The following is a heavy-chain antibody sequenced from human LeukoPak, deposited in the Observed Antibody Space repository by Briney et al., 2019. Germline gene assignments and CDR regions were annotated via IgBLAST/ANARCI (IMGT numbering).Heavy chain of an antibody. Sequence: GGSLRLSCVASGFSFSSYGMHWVRQAPGKGLEWVAVISYDGSNKDYADSVKGRFTISRDNSKNTLYLQMNSLRAEDTAVYYCAKDVYSSGVTYYFDYWGQGTLVTVSS. V-gene: IGHV3-30*18. J-gene: IGHJ4*02. CDR2: ISYDGSNK. CDR3: AKDVYSSGVTYYFDY. CDR1: GFSFSSYG. D-gene: IGHD6-25*01.